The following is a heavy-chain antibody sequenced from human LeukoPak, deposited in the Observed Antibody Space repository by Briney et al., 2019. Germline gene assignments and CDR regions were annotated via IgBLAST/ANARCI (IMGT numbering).Heavy chain of an antibody. D-gene: IGHD5-18*01. CDR3: ARGAGYSYGTFDY. Sequence: SETLSLTCTVSGGSISSSSYYWSWIRQPPGKGLEWIGEINHSGSTNYNPSLKSRVTISVDTSKNQFSLKLSSVTAADTAVYYCARGAGYSYGTFDYWGQGTLVTVSS. CDR2: INHSGST. V-gene: IGHV4-39*07. CDR1: GGSISSSSYY. J-gene: IGHJ4*02.